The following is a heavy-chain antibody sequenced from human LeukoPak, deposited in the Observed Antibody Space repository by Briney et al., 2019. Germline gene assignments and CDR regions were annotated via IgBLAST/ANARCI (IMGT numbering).Heavy chain of an antibody. J-gene: IGHJ6*02. D-gene: IGHD5-18*01. CDR2: IIPILGIA. Sequence: ASVKVSCKASGGTFSSYAISWVRQAPGQGLEWMGRIIPILGIANYAQKFQGRVTITADKSTGTAYMELSSLRSEDTAVYYCARLRRIQLWLNYYYYGMDVWGQGTTVTVSS. CDR3: ARLRRIQLWLNYYYYGMDV. CDR1: GGTFSSYA. V-gene: IGHV1-69*04.